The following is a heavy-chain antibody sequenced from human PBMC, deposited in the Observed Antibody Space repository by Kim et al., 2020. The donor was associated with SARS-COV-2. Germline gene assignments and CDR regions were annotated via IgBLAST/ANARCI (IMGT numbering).Heavy chain of an antibody. CDR2: INPNSGGT. CDR1: GYTFTGYY. Sequence: ASVKVSCKASGYTFTGYYMHWVRQAPGQGLEWMGWINPNSGGTNYAQKFQGRVTMTRDTSISTAYMELSRPRSDDTAVYYCARFARSSGYGMDVWGQGTTVTVSS. J-gene: IGHJ6*02. D-gene: IGHD1-26*01. V-gene: IGHV1-2*02. CDR3: ARFARSSGYGMDV.